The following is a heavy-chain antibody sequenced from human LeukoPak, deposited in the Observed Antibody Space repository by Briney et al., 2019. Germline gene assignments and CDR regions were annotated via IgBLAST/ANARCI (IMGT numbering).Heavy chain of an antibody. CDR3: AKDQSPYNYDFWSGYHGY. V-gene: IGHV3-23*01. J-gene: IGHJ4*02. CDR2: ISGSGGST. CDR1: GFTFSSYA. D-gene: IGHD3-3*01. Sequence: PGGSLRLSCAASGFTFSSYAMSWVRQAPGKGLEWVSTISGSGGSTYYADSVKGRFTISRDNSKNTLYLQMNSLRAEDTAVYYCAKDQSPYNYDFWSGYHGYWGQGTLVTVSS.